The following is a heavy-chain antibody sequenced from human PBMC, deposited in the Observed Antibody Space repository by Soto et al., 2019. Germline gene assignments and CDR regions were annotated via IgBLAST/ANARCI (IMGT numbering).Heavy chain of an antibody. CDR3: AKAFYYYDSSAADAFDI. Sequence: GGSLRLSCAASGFTFSSYAMSWVRQAPGKGLEWVSAISGSGGSTYYADSVKGRFTISRDNSKNTLYLQMNSLRAEDTAVYYCAKAFYYYDSSAADAFDIWSQGTMVTVSS. CDR1: GFTFSSYA. V-gene: IGHV3-23*01. D-gene: IGHD3-22*01. J-gene: IGHJ3*02. CDR2: ISGSGGST.